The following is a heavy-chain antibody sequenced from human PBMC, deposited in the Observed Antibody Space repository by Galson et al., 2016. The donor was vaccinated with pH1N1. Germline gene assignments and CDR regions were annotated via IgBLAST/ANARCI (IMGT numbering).Heavy chain of an antibody. CDR3: ARLRGGITVVREVYFDL. V-gene: IGHV5-51*03. D-gene: IGHD3-10*01. J-gene: IGHJ4*02. CDR2: VYPGDSDT. CDR1: GYSFTSYW. Sequence: QSGAEVKKPGESLKISCRGSGYSFTSYWIAWVRQKPGKGLEWMGIVYPGDSDTRYSPSFRGLFTFSADKSIGTAYLQWSSLEASDTAIYYCARLRGGITVVREVYFDLWGQGTLLIVSS.